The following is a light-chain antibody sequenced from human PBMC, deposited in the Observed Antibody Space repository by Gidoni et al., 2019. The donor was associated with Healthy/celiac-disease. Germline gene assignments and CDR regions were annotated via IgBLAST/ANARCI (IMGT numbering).Light chain of an antibody. J-gene: IGKJ2*01. CDR3: QQYNNWPPPYT. CDR1: QSVSIN. Sequence: ELVMTQSPATLSVSPGERATLSCRASQSVSINLAWYQQKPGQAPRLLIYGASTRATGIPARFSGSGSGTEFTLTISSLQSEDFAVYYCQQYNNWPPPYTFGQGTKLEIK. V-gene: IGKV3-15*01. CDR2: GAS.